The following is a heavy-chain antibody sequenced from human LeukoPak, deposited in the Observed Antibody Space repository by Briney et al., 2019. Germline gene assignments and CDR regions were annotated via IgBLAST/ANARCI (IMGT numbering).Heavy chain of an antibody. CDR2: ISWNSGSI. J-gene: IGHJ4*02. CDR1: GFTFDDYA. D-gene: IGHD3-22*01. CDR3: AKGPMIRGPFGY. Sequence: PGGSLRLSCAASGFTFDDYAMHWVRQAPGKGLEWVSGISWNSGSIGYADSVKGRFTISRDNAKNSLYLQMNSLRAEDTALYYCAKGPMIRGPFGYWGQGTLVTVSS. V-gene: IGHV3-9*01.